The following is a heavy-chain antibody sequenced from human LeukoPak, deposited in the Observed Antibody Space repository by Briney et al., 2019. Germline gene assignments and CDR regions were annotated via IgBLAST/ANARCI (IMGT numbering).Heavy chain of an antibody. V-gene: IGHV3-21*01. Sequence: PGGSLRLSCAASGFTFSSYSMNWVRQAPGKGLEWVSSISSSSSYIYYADSVKGRFTISRDNAKNSLYLQMNSLRAEDTAVYYCARDHRLGSSSWSWFDPWGQGTLVTVSS. CDR1: GFTFSSYS. CDR3: ARDHRLGSSSWSWFDP. CDR2: ISSSSSYI. J-gene: IGHJ5*02. D-gene: IGHD6-13*01.